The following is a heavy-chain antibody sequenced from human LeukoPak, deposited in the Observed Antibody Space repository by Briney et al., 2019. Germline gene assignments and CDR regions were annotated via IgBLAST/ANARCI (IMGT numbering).Heavy chain of an antibody. D-gene: IGHD3-22*01. CDR3: ARDTPGYYDSSGYYYRGMDV. CDR2: IYYSGST. CDR1: GGSISSGDYY. J-gene: IGHJ6*02. V-gene: IGHV4-30-4*01. Sequence: SETLSLTCTVSGGSISSGDYYWSWIRQPPGKGLEWIGYIYYSGSTYYNPSLKSRVTISVDTSKNQFSLKLSSVTAADKAVYYCARDTPGYYDSSGYYYRGMDVWGQGTTVTVSS.